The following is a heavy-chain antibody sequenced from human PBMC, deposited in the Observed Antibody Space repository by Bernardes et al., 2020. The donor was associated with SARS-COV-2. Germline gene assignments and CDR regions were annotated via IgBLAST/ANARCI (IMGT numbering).Heavy chain of an antibody. CDR3: ARHVLLAVAGTGDY. Sequence: SETLSLTCTVSGGSISSSNYYWGWIRQHPGKGLEWLGSIYYSGNTYYNPSLKSRVTISVDTSNNQFSLKLSSVTAADTAVYFCARHVLLAVAGTGDYWGQGTLVTVSS. CDR1: GGSISSSNYY. D-gene: IGHD6-19*01. J-gene: IGHJ4*02. V-gene: IGHV4-39*01. CDR2: IYYSGNT.